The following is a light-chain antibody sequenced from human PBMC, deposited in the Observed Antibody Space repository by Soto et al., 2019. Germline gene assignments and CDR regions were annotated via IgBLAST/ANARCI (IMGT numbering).Light chain of an antibody. J-gene: IGKJ1*01. Sequence: EIVLTQSPGTLSLSPGERATLSCRASQRVSSHSLAWYQQKPGQAPRTLIYGASSRATGIPDRFSASGSGTDFTLTISRLEPEDFAVYYCPHYPRSSWTVGQGTKVEVK. V-gene: IGKV3-20*01. CDR2: GAS. CDR3: PHYPRSSWT. CDR1: QRVSSHS.